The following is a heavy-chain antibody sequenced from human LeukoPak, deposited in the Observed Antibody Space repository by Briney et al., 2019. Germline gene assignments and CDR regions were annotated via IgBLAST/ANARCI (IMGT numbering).Heavy chain of an antibody. D-gene: IGHD3-3*01. CDR1: GYTFTSYA. CDR2: INAGNGNT. CDR3: ARSPDLEWLLYEGGWFDP. Sequence: ASVKVSCKASGYTFTSYAMHWVRQAPGQRLEWMGWINAGNGNTKYSQKFQGRVTITRDTSASTAYMELRSLRSDDTAVYYCARSPDLEWLLYEGGWFDPWGQGTLVTVSS. J-gene: IGHJ5*02. V-gene: IGHV1-3*01.